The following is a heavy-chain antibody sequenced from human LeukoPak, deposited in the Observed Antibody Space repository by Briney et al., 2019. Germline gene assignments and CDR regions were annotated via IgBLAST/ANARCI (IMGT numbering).Heavy chain of an antibody. D-gene: IGHD2-2*01. CDR2: IYYSGST. CDR3: ARFRIVVVPAARNYYFDY. CDR1: GGSISSSSYY. J-gene: IGHJ4*02. Sequence: PSETLSLTCTVSGGSISSSSYYWGWIRQPPGKGLEWIGSIYYSGSTYYNPSLKSRVTISVGTSKNQFSLKLSSVTAADTAVYYCARFRIVVVPAARNYYFDYWGQGTLVTVSS. V-gene: IGHV4-39*01.